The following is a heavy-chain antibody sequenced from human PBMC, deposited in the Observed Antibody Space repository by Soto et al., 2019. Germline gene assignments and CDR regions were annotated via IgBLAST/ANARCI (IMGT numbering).Heavy chain of an antibody. Sequence: QVQLVQSGAEVKRPGSSVKVSCKASGDTFGFYSINWVRQAPGLGLEGMGRVNPILSMSNYAQRFQCRVTMTADKSTRTAYMELSGLRSEDTAMYYCETSYGSGYRAFDYWGQGALVTVSS. CDR1: GDTFGFYS. J-gene: IGHJ4*02. CDR3: ETSYGSGYRAFDY. D-gene: IGHD3-10*01. V-gene: IGHV1-69*04. CDR2: VNPILSMS.